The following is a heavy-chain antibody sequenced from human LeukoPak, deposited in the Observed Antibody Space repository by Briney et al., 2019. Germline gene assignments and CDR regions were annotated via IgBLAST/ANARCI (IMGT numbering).Heavy chain of an antibody. V-gene: IGHV1-69*04. D-gene: IGHD2-2*02. CDR1: GGTFSSYA. CDR2: IILILGIA. CDR3: AKDRGGEDIVVVPAAIRFNWFDP. Sequence: SVKLSCKASGGTFSSYAISWVRQARGQGLEWMGRIILILGIANYAQKFQGRVTITSDKSTSTAYTELSSLRSEHTAVYYCAKDRGGEDIVVVPAAIRFNWFDPWGQGTLVTVSS. J-gene: IGHJ5*02.